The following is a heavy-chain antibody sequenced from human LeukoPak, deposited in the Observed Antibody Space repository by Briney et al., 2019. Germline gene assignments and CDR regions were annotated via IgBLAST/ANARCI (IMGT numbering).Heavy chain of an antibody. J-gene: IGHJ5*02. CDR3: ARRVVVVAAYEGDWFDP. V-gene: IGHV4-59*01. CDR1: GGSISSYY. CDR2: IYYSGST. D-gene: IGHD2-15*01. Sequence: SETLSLTCTVSGGSISSYYWSWIRQPPGKGLEWIGYIYYSGSTNYNPSLKSRVTISVDTSKNQFSLKLSSVTAADTAVYYCARRVVVVAAYEGDWFDPWGQGTLVTVSS.